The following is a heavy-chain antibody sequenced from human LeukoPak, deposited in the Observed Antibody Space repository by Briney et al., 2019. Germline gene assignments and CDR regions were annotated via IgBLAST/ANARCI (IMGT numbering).Heavy chain of an antibody. CDR1: GYTFTGYY. D-gene: IGHD3-3*01. CDR3: ATAEYYDFWSGYSYGMDV. CDR2: INPNSGGT. V-gene: IGHV1-2*02. Sequence: ASVKVSCKASGYTFTGYYMHWVRQAPGQGLKWMGWINPNSGGTNYAQKFQGRVTMTRDTSISTAYMELSRLRSDDTAVYYCATAEYYDFWSGYSYGMDVWGQGTTVTVSS. J-gene: IGHJ6*02.